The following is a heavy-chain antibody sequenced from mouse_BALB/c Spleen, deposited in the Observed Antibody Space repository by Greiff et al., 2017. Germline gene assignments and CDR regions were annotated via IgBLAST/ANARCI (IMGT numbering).Heavy chain of an antibody. V-gene: IGHV5-17*02. D-gene: IGHD1-1*01. J-gene: IGHJ4*01. CDR3: ARRVTTVVAPYYAMDY. CDR1: GFTFSSFG. Sequence: EVMLVESGGGLVQPGGSRKLSCAASGFTFSSFGMHWVRQAPEKGLEWVAYISSGSSTIYYADTVKGRFTISRDNPKNTLFLQMTSLRSEDTAMYYCARRVTTVVAPYYAMDYWGQGTSVTVSS. CDR2: ISSGSSTI.